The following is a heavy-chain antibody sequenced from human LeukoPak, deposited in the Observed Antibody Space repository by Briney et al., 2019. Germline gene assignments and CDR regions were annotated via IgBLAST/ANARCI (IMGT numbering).Heavy chain of an antibody. V-gene: IGHV1-69*04. Sequence: SVKVSCKASGGTFSSYAISWVRQAPGQGLEWVGRIIPILGIANYAQKFQGRVTITADKSTSTAYMELSSLRSEDTAVYYCAVSVTVAGTIFDYWGQGTLVTVSS. CDR3: AVSVTVAGTIFDY. D-gene: IGHD6-19*01. J-gene: IGHJ4*02. CDR1: GGTFSSYA. CDR2: IIPILGIA.